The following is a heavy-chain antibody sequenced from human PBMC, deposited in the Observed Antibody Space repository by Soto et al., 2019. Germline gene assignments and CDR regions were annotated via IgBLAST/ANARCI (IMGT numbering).Heavy chain of an antibody. CDR2: INPNSGGT. D-gene: IGHD6-19*01. Sequence: ASVKVSCKASGYTFTGYYMHWVRQAPGQGLEWMGWINPNSGGTNYAQKFQGWVTMTRDTSISTAYMELSRLRSDDTAVYYCAKDVIAVAGTRSRTAVDYYFDMDVRGKGATVTVS. CDR3: AKDVIAVAGTRSRTAVDYYFDMDV. V-gene: IGHV1-2*04. J-gene: IGHJ6*03. CDR1: GYTFTGYY.